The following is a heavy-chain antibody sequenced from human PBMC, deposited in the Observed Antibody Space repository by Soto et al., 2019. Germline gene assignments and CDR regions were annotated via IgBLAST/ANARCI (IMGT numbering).Heavy chain of an antibody. CDR3: ARGNVALRYFDYCS. CDR1: GESFSDYH. D-gene: IGHD3-9*01. Sequence: SETLSLTCAVSGESFSDYHWTWIRQPPGKRLEWIGEIDHSGNTNYDPSLKRRVTISIDTFRRQFSLKLNSVTAADTAVYYCARGNVALRYFDYCSWGQGTQVTVSS. CDR2: IDHSGNT. V-gene: IGHV4-34*01. J-gene: IGHJ5*02.